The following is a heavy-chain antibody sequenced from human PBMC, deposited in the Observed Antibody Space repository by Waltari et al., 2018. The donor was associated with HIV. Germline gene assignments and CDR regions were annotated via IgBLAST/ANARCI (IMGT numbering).Heavy chain of an antibody. Sequence: EVQLVESGGGLVQPGGSLRLSCAASGFSVSDHYMDWVRSAPGKGLQWVSVLYNEGRTQYIDSVKGRLTIFRDNSKNALYLQMNSLRVDDTAVYYCARMKRSYGSGQARYFYFGMDVWGQGTTVIVSS. CDR2: LYNEGRT. V-gene: IGHV3-53*01. D-gene: IGHD3-10*01. CDR3: ARMKRSYGSGQARYFYFGMDV. J-gene: IGHJ6*02. CDR1: GFSVSDHY.